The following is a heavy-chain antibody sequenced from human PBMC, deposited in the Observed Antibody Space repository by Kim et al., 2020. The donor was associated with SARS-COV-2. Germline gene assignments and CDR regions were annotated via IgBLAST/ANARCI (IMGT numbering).Heavy chain of an antibody. V-gene: IGHV1-18*04. J-gene: IGHJ6*02. CDR1: GYTFTSYG. Sequence: ASVKVSCKASGYTFTSYGISWVRQAPGQGLEWMGWISAYNGNTNYAQKLQGRVTMTTDTSTSTAYMELRSLRSDDTAVYYCARRSPLAAQNYYYYGMDVWGQGTTVTVSS. CDR2: ISAYNGNT. CDR3: ARRSPLAAQNYYYYGMDV. D-gene: IGHD6-13*01.